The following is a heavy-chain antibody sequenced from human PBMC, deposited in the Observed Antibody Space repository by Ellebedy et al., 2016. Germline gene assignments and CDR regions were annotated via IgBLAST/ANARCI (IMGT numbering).Heavy chain of an antibody. CDR2: ISSSSSTI. CDR3: AREVTTVTTSGWYFDL. D-gene: IGHD4-17*01. Sequence: GGSLRLXCAASGFTFSSYSMNWVRQAPGKGLEWVSYISSSSSTIYYADSVKGRFTISRDNAKNSLYLQMNSLRAEDTAVYYCAREVTTVTTSGWYFDLWGRGTLVTVSS. CDR1: GFTFSSYS. J-gene: IGHJ2*01. V-gene: IGHV3-48*04.